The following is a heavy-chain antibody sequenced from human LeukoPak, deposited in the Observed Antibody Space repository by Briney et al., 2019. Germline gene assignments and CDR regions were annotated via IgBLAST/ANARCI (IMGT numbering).Heavy chain of an antibody. Sequence: GGSLRLSCEVSGFTFSNYAMNWVRQAPGKGLEWVSYISSSGSTIYYADSVKGRFTISRDNAKNSLYLQMNSLRAEDTAVYYCARDYGDYDFDYWGQGTLVTVSS. J-gene: IGHJ4*02. CDR3: ARDYGDYDFDY. D-gene: IGHD4-17*01. V-gene: IGHV3-48*03. CDR1: GFTFSNYA. CDR2: ISSSGSTI.